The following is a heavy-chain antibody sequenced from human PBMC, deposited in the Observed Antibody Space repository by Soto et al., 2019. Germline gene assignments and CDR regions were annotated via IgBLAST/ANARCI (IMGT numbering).Heavy chain of an antibody. CDR2: IWLDGGRR. Sequence: QLVESGGGVVQPGGSLRLSCSATPSAFTFSNHAMHWVRQTPGKWLEWLAVIWLDGGRRYYADSVKGRFSISRDNSESTLYLQMNSPSNEDTGVYYCAASGRGEFTSVVRVFNYGFEGWGQGNKVGVS. CDR1: AFTFSNHA. D-gene: IGHD3-16*01. J-gene: IGHJ6*02. V-gene: IGHV3-33*01. CDR3: AASGRGEFTSVVRVFNYGFEG.